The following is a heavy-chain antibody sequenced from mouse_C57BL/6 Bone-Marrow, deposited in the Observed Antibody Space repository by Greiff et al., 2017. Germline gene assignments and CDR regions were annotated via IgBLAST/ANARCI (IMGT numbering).Heavy chain of an antibody. V-gene: IGHV5-6*02. J-gene: IGHJ1*03. D-gene: IGHD1-1*01. CDR1: GFTFSSYG. Sequence: EVMLVESGGDLVKPGGSLKLSCAASGFTFSSYGMSWVRQTPDKRLEWVATISSGGSYTYYPDSVKGRFIISRDNAKNTLYLQMSSLKSEDTAMYYCARLGTTVGLDVWGTGTTVTVSS. CDR3: ARLGTTVGLDV. CDR2: ISSGGSYT.